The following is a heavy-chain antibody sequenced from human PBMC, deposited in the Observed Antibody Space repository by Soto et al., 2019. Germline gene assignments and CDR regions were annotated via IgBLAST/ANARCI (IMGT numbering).Heavy chain of an antibody. J-gene: IGHJ4*02. D-gene: IGHD5-12*01. Sequence: QVQLVQSGAEVRQPASSVKVSCKTSGGTFSSYAISWVRQAPGQGLEWMGGIVPIVDTSTYAQKFQGRVTITADESTGNVYMESSCLRADDTAVYYCVRVVAIPGYPDNWGQGTLGTVST. CDR1: GGTFSSYA. CDR2: IVPIVDTS. CDR3: VRVVAIPGYPDN. V-gene: IGHV1-69*12.